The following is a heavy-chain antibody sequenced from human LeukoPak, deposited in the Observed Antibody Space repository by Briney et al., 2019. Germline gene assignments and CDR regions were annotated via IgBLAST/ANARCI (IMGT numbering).Heavy chain of an antibody. Sequence: GGSLRLSCVASGFTLSAYMMSWVRQAPGKGLEWVSGISGGAGGAFYSDSVRGRFTISRDSPKNTLYLQMNSLRVEDTAVYYCSKDPLDYWGQGTLVTVSS. V-gene: IGHV3-23*01. CDR1: GFTLSAYM. J-gene: IGHJ4*02. CDR3: SKDPLDY. CDR2: ISGGAGGA.